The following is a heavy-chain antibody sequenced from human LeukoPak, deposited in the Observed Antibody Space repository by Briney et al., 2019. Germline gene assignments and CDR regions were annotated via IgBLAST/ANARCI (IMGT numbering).Heavy chain of an antibody. CDR1: GSSFTSYW. D-gene: IGHD2-2*01. V-gene: IGHV5-10-1*01. CDR3: ASQPVYCSSTSCYPA. J-gene: IGHJ4*02. Sequence: GESLRISCKGSGSSFTSYWISWVRQMPGKGLEWMGRIDPSDSYTNYSPSFQGHVTISADKSISTAYLQWSSLKASDTAMYYCASQPVYCSSTSCYPAWGQGTLVTVSS. CDR2: IDPSDSYT.